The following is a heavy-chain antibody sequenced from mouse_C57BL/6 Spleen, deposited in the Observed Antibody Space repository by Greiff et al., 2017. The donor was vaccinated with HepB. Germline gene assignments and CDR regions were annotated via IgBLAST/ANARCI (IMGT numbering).Heavy chain of an antibody. CDR3: AREDYGSSPRYFDV. Sequence: QVQLKESGAELARPGASVKLSCKASGYTFTSYGISWVKQRTGQGLEWIGEIYPRSGNTYYNEKFKGKATLTADKSSSTAYMELRSLTSEDSAVYFCAREDYGSSPRYFDVWGTGTTVTVSS. CDR1: GYTFTSYG. J-gene: IGHJ1*03. CDR2: IYPRSGNT. V-gene: IGHV1-81*01. D-gene: IGHD1-1*01.